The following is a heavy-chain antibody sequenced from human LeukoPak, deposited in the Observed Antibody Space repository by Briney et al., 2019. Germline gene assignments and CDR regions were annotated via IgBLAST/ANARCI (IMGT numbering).Heavy chain of an antibody. Sequence: ASVEVSCKASGYIFTSSYIHWVRQAPGQGLEWMGMINPSGGSTGYAQKFQGRVTMTRDMSTSTVYMELSSLRSEDTAVFYCARRAQVERRHSQFDYWGQGTLVTVSS. CDR3: ARRAQVERRHSQFDY. V-gene: IGHV1-46*01. CDR1: GYIFTSSY. D-gene: IGHD1-1*01. J-gene: IGHJ4*02. CDR2: INPSGGST.